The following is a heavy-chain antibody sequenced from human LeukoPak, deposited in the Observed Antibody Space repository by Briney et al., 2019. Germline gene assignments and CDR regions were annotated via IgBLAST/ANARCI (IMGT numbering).Heavy chain of an antibody. CDR2: ISAYNGNT. CDR1: GYIFTNYG. Sequence: ASVKVSCKASGYIFTNYGISWVRLAPGQGLEWMGWISAYNGNTNYAPKFQGRVTMTTDTSTSTAYMELRSLRSDDTAVYYCARGRCSSSPPDYWGQGTLVTVSS. CDR3: ARGRCSSSPPDY. V-gene: IGHV1-18*01. D-gene: IGHD6-13*01. J-gene: IGHJ4*02.